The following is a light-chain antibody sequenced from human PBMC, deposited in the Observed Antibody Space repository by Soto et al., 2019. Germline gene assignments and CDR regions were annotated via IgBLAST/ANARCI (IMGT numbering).Light chain of an antibody. CDR3: TSYTSISTYV. V-gene: IGLV2-14*01. Sequence: LTQPASVSGSPGQSITISCTGTSSDVGGFNYVSWFQQHPGKAPKLLIYDVINRPSGVSHRFSGSKSGNTASLTISGLQAEYEADYYCTSYTSISTYVFGTGTEVTVL. J-gene: IGLJ1*01. CDR1: SSDVGGFNY. CDR2: DVI.